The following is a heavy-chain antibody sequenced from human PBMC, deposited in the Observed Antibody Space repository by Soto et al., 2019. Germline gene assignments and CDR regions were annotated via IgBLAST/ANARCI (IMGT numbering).Heavy chain of an antibody. J-gene: IGHJ4*02. CDR1: GGSIRSYY. V-gene: IGHV4-59*01. CDR2: IYDSGST. D-gene: IGHD1-1*01. CDR3: ARYYNDFWYFDC. Sequence: SETLSLTCTVSGGSIRSYYWSWIRQPPGKGLEWIGYIYDSGSTNYNPSLESRVTISVDTSKNQFSLKLSSVTSADTAVYYCARYYNDFWYFDCWGQGALVTVS.